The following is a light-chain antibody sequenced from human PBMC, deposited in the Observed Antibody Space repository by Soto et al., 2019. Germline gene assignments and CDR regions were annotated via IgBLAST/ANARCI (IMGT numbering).Light chain of an antibody. V-gene: IGKV1-39*01. CDR3: QLRDNWPPTWT. CDR2: AAS. CDR1: QSISSY. J-gene: IGKJ1*01. Sequence: DIQMTQSPSSLSASVGDRVTITCRASQSISSYLNWYQQKPGKAPKLLIYAASSLQSGVPSRFSGSGSGTDFTLSISGLQPDDLAVYFCQLRDNWPPTWTFGQGTKVDIK.